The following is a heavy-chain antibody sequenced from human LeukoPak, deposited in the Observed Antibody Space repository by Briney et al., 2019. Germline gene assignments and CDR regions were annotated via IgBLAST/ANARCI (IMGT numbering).Heavy chain of an antibody. V-gene: IGHV3-21*01. J-gene: IGHJ1*01. D-gene: IGHD6-13*01. CDR1: GFTFSSYG. CDR3: ARSIAAAGTLIQH. Sequence: GGSLRLSCAASGFTFSSYGMNWVRQAPRQALEWVSSISSSSSYIYYADSVKGRFTISRDNAKNSLYLQMNSLRAEDTAVYYCARSIAAAGTLIQHWGQGTLVTVSS. CDR2: ISSSSSYI.